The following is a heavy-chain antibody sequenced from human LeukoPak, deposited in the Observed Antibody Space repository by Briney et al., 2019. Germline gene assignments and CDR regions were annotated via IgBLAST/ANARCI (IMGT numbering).Heavy chain of an antibody. CDR2: ISSSSSTI. CDR1: GFTFSSYS. J-gene: IGHJ4*02. V-gene: IGHV3-48*01. D-gene: IGHD1-26*01. Sequence: PGGSLRLSCAASGFTFSSYSMNWVRQAPGKGLEWVSYISSSSSTIYYADSVKGRFTIPRDNAKNSLYPQMNSLRAEDTAVYYCARIGSSWVAYWGQGTLVTVSS. CDR3: ARIGSSWVAY.